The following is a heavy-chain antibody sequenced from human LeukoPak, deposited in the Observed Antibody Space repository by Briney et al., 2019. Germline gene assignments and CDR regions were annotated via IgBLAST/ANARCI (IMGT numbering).Heavy chain of an antibody. D-gene: IGHD3-9*01. CDR2: INPNSGGT. V-gene: IGHV1-2*02. J-gene: IGHJ5*02. Sequence: GSVKVSCKASGYTFTGYYMHWVRQAPGQGLEWMGWINPNSGGTNYAQKFQGRVTMTRDTSISTAYMELSRLRSDDTAVYYCARGLQRYFDWLRPWGQGTLVTVSS. CDR3: ARGLQRYFDWLRP. CDR1: GYTFTGYY.